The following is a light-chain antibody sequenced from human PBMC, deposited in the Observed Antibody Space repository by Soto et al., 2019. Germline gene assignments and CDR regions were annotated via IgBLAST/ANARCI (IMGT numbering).Light chain of an antibody. J-gene: IGKJ2*01. Sequence: DIVLTQTPLSSPVTLGQPASISCRSSESLLHSDGKTYLSWLQQRPGQPPRLLIYKVSNRLSGVPARFSGSGAGTDFTLKISRVEADDVGVYYCFQATQYPPYTFGQGTKLEIE. CDR1: ESLLHSDGKTY. CDR3: FQATQYPPYT. CDR2: KVS. V-gene: IGKV2-24*01.